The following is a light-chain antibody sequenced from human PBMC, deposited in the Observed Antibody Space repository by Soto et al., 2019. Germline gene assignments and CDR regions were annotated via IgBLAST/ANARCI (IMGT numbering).Light chain of an antibody. CDR1: QSVSSSY. CDR2: GPS. Sequence: EIVLTQSPGTLSLSPGERATLSCRASQSVSSSYLAWYQQKPGQAPRLLIYGPSSRATGIPDRFSGSGSGTDFTLTISRLAPEDFAVYYCQQYGSSPWTFGQGTKVEIK. V-gene: IGKV3-20*01. J-gene: IGKJ1*01. CDR3: QQYGSSPWT.